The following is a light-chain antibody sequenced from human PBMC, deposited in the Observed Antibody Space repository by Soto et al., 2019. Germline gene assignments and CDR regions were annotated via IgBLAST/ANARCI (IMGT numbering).Light chain of an antibody. J-gene: IGLJ2*01. Sequence: QSALTQPASVSGSPGQSITISCTGTSSDVGGYNYVSWYQQHPGKAPKLMIYEVSNRPSGVSNRFSGSKSGNTASLTISGLQAEDEADYYCSSYTRSSTVVCGGGTKLPVL. V-gene: IGLV2-14*01. CDR2: EVS. CDR3: SSYTRSSTVV. CDR1: SSDVGGYNY.